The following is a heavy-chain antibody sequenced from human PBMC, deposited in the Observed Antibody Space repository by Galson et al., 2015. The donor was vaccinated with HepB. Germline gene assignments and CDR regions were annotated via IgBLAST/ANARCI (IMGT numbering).Heavy chain of an antibody. CDR3: ATSPVINYFDY. V-gene: IGHV1-69*13. J-gene: IGHJ4*02. Sequence: SVKVSCKASGGTFSSYAISWVRQAPGQGLEWMGGISPIFGTANYAQKFQGRVTITADESTITAYMELSSLRSEDTAVYFCATSPVINYFDYWGQGTLVTVPA. CDR1: GGTFSSYA. CDR2: ISPIFGTA.